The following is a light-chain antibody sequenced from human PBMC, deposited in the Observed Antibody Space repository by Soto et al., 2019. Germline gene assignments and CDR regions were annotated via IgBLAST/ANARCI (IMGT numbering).Light chain of an antibody. CDR2: EVS. CDR1: SSDVGGYNY. V-gene: IGLV2-14*01. Sequence: QSVLTQPASVSGSPGQSITISCTGTSSDVGGYNYVSWYQQHPGKAPKLMIYEVSNRPSGVSNRFSGSKSGNTASLTISGLQAEDEADYYCSSYTSSSPVVFGGGTKLTLL. J-gene: IGLJ2*01. CDR3: SSYTSSSPVV.